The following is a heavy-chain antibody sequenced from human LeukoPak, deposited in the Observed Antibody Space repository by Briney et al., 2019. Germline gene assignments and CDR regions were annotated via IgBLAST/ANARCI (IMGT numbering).Heavy chain of an antibody. V-gene: IGHV3-21*01. CDR1: GFIFSDYY. J-gene: IGHJ3*02. CDR3: ARGPITMIVLGGAFDI. CDR2: ISSSSSYI. D-gene: IGHD3-22*01. Sequence: GGSLRLSCPASGFIFSDYYMYWIRQAPGKGLEWVSSISSSSSYIYYADSVKGRFTISRDNAKNSLYLQMNSLRAEDTAVYYCARGPITMIVLGGAFDIWGQGTMVTVSS.